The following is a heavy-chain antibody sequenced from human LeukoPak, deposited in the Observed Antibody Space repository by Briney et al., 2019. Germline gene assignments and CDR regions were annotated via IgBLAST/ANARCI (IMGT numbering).Heavy chain of an antibody. CDR1: GFTFSTYG. D-gene: IGHD1-26*01. J-gene: IGHJ4*02. V-gene: IGHV3-23*01. CDR3: AKDARVTLIVGARPFDY. Sequence: GGSLRLSCAASGFTFSTYGMSWVRQAPGKGLEWVSGISGSGGSRFYTDSVKGRFTISRDNSKNMLYLQMNSLRAEDTAVYYCAKDARVTLIVGARPFDYWGQGTLVTVSS. CDR2: ISGSGGSR.